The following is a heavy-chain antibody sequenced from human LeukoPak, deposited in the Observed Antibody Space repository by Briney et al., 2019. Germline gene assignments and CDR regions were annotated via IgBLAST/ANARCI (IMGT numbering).Heavy chain of an antibody. Sequence: PGRSLRLSCEASGFRFTDFGMHWVRQAPGKGLEWVAQIYYDGSQKYYADSVKGRFHVSRDNSKNTLYLQMNSLGAEDTAVYYCAIIGVTNTTNDYWGQGGLVVVSS. CDR3: AIIGVTNTTNDY. D-gene: IGHD3-3*01. CDR1: GFRFTDFG. CDR2: IYYDGSQK. J-gene: IGHJ4*02. V-gene: IGHV3-30*12.